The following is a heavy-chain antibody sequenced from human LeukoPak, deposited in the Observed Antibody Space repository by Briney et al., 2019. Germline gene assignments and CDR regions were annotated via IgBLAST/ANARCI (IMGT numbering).Heavy chain of an antibody. V-gene: IGHV3-23*01. Sequence: PGGSLRLSCAASGFTFSSYDMSWVRQAPGKGLEWVSSISVSGGSTYYADSVKGRFTISRDNSKNTLYLQMNSLRAEDTAVYYCAKGEAARPYYFDYWGQGTLVTVSS. CDR3: AKGEAARPYYFDY. CDR2: ISVSGGST. D-gene: IGHD6-6*01. CDR1: GFTFSSYD. J-gene: IGHJ4*02.